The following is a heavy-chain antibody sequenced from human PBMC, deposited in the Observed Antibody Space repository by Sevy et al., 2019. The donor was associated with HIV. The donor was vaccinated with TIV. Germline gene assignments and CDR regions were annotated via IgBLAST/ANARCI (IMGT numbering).Heavy chain of an antibody. V-gene: IGHV3-11*01. CDR2: ISSSGSTI. Sequence: GGSLRLSCAASGFTFSDYYMSWIRQAPGKGLEWVSYISSSGSTIYYADSVKGRFTISRDNAKNSLYLQMNSLRAEDTAMYYCARTDFWSGYNFDYWGQGTLVTVSS. J-gene: IGHJ4*02. D-gene: IGHD3-3*01. CDR3: ARTDFWSGYNFDY. CDR1: GFTFSDYY.